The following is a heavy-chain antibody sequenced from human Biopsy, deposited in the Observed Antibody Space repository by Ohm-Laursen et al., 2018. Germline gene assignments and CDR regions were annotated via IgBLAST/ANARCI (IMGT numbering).Heavy chain of an antibody. CDR2: FYHSGTT. D-gene: IGHD1-26*01. CDR1: GVSISVDGYY. Sequence: TLSLTCAVSGVSISVDGYYWAWIRQLPRKGLDWIGYFYHSGTTYYNPSLKSRLTMSVDTSKNEFSLRLRSVTAADTAVYFCATFRASWDTTQGGDYWGQGTLVTVSS. V-gene: IGHV4-31*11. J-gene: IGHJ4*02. CDR3: ATFRASWDTTQGGDY.